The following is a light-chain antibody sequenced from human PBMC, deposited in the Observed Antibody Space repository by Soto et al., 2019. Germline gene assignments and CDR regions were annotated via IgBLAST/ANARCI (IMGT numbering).Light chain of an antibody. CDR2: SGS. J-gene: IGKJ4*01. Sequence: DIVMTQSPFSLAVTPGEPASISCRSSQSLLHTDGHNHLHWFLQKPGQSPQLLLYSGSYRASGVPDRFSGSGSGTDFTLKISRVEAEDVGVYYCMQALQTPLTFGEGTRVEVK. CDR3: MQALQTPLT. CDR1: QSLLHTDGHNH. V-gene: IGKV2-28*01.